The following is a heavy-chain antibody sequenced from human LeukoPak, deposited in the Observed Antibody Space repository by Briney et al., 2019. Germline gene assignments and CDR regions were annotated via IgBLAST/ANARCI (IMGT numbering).Heavy chain of an antibody. CDR1: GYTFTSYA. D-gene: IGHD6-13*01. V-gene: IGHV7-4-1*02. CDR3: ARGVSSSWYLAYYYYYYYMDV. J-gene: IGHJ6*03. Sequence: ASVKVSCKASGYTFTSYAMNWVRQAPGQGLEWMGWINTNTGNPTYAQGFTGRFVFSLDTSVSTAYLQISSLKAEDTAVYYCARGVSSSWYLAYYYYYYYMDVWGKGTTVTVSS. CDR2: INTNTGNP.